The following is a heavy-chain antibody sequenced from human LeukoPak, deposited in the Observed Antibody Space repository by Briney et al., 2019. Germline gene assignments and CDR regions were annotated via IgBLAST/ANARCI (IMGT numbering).Heavy chain of an antibody. V-gene: IGHV3-11*04. D-gene: IGHD3-3*01. CDR3: PRGSYDFWSGYFYYYYMDV. CDR2: ISSSGSTI. Sequence: PGGSLRLSCAASGFTFSDYYMSWIRQAPGKGLEWVSCISSSGSTIYYADSVKGRFTISRDNAKNSLYLQMNSLRAEDTVVYYCPRGSYDFWSGYFYYYYMDVWGKGTTVTISS. J-gene: IGHJ6*03. CDR1: GFTFSDYY.